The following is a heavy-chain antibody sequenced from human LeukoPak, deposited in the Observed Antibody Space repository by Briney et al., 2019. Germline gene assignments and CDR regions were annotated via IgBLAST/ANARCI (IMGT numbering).Heavy chain of an antibody. Sequence: SETLSLTCTVSGYSISSGYYWGWIRQPPGKGLEWIGSIYHSGSTYYNPSLKSRVTISVDTSKNQFSLKLSSVTAADTAVYYCARDPYSSGWPLDYWGQGTLVTVSS. D-gene: IGHD6-19*01. CDR3: ARDPYSSGWPLDY. CDR2: IYHSGST. V-gene: IGHV4-38-2*02. J-gene: IGHJ4*02. CDR1: GYSISSGYY.